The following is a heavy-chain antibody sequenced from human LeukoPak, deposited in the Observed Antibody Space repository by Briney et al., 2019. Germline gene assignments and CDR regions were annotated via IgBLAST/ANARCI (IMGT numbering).Heavy chain of an antibody. D-gene: IGHD2/OR15-2a*01. CDR1: GGSISSSSYY. CDR2: IHYSGTT. J-gene: IGHJ1*01. CDR3: AGEISSTCHH. V-gene: IGHV4-39*01. Sequence: PSETLSLTCTVSGGSISSSSYYWSWVRQPPGKGLEWIGSIHYSGTTFYKPALKSRVTISVDTSKNQFSLKLSSVTAADTAVYYCAGEISSTCHHWGQGTLVTVSS.